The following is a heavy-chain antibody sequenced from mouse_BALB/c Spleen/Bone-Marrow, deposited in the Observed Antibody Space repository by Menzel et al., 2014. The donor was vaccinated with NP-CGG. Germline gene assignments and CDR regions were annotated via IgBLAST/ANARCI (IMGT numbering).Heavy chain of an antibody. D-gene: IGHD2-14*01. CDR2: ISSGGSYT. CDR1: GFTFSSYG. V-gene: IGHV5-6*01. CDR3: ARHGVPHRYFDV. J-gene: IGHJ1*01. Sequence: EVQLVESGGDLVKPGGSLKLSCAASGFTFSSYGMSWVRQTPDKRLEWVATISSGGSYTYYPDSVKGRFTISRDNAKNTLYLQMSSLKSEDTAMYYCARHGVPHRYFDVWGAGTTVTVSS.